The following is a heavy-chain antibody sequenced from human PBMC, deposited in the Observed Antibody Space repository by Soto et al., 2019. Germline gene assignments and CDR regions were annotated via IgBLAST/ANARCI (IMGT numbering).Heavy chain of an antibody. V-gene: IGHV4-59*01. CDR2: ISNRGST. Sequence: PSETLSLTCTVSGDSISSYYWSWIRQPPGKGLEWIGHISNRGSTNYNPSLKSRVTISVDTSKNQFSLKLSSVTAADTAIYYCAREFCTSTTCYEDYWGQGTLVTVSS. D-gene: IGHD2-2*01. J-gene: IGHJ4*02. CDR3: AREFCTSTTCYEDY. CDR1: GDSISSYY.